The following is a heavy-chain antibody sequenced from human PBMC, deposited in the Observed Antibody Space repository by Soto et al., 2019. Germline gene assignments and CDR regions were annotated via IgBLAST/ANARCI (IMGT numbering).Heavy chain of an antibody. CDR3: AADYYDSSGYLWAGGFDP. CDR1: GFTFTSSA. Sequence: ASVKVSCKASGFTFTSSAVQWVRQARGQRLEWIGWIVVGSGNTNYAQKFQERVTITRDMSTSTAYMELSSLRSEDTAVYYCAADYYDSSGYLWAGGFDPWGQGTLVTVSS. CDR2: IVVGSGNT. V-gene: IGHV1-58*01. D-gene: IGHD3-22*01. J-gene: IGHJ5*02.